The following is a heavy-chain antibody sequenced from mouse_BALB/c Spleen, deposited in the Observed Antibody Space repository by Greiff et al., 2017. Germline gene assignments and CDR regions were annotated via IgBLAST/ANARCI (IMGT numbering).Heavy chain of an antibody. J-gene: IGHJ2*01. V-gene: IGHV14-3*02. D-gene: IGHD4-1*01. CDR1: GFNIKDTY. Sequence: VHVKQSGAELVKPGASVKLSCTASGFNIKDTYMHWVKQRPEQGLEWIGRIDPANGNTKYDPKFQGKATITADTSSNTAYLQLSSLTSEDTAVYYCARAGTLYYFDYWGQGTTLTVSS. CDR3: ARAGTLYYFDY. CDR2: IDPANGNT.